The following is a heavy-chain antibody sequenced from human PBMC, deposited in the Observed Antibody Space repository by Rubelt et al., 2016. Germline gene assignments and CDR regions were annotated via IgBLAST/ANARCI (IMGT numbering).Heavy chain of an antibody. CDR3: ARGELIVVAHDAFDI. Sequence: QVQLQQWGAGLLKPSETLFLTCAVYGGSFSGYYWSWIRQPPGKGLEWIGYIYYSGSTNYNPSLKSRVTISVDTSKNQLSLRLSPVTAAETAVYYCARGELIVVAHDAFDIWGQGTMVTVSS. CDR1: GGSFSGYY. V-gene: IGHV4-34*01. J-gene: IGHJ3*02. CDR2: IYYSGST. D-gene: IGHD3-22*01.